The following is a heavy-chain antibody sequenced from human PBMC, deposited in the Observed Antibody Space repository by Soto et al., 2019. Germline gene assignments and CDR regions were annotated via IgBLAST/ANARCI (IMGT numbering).Heavy chain of an antibody. V-gene: IGHV3-30*18. J-gene: IGHJ4*02. D-gene: IGHD1-1*01. CDR1: GFIFRTYG. CDR2: ISYDGSNE. Sequence: QVQLVQSGGGVVQPGRSLRLSCVASGFIFRTYGMHWVRQVPGKGLEWVAHISYDGSNEYYADSVKGRFTVSRDNAKNTLDLQMNGLKTEDTALYYCTKEYIVGTTWGYFESWGQGALVIVSS. CDR3: TKEYIVGTTWGYFES.